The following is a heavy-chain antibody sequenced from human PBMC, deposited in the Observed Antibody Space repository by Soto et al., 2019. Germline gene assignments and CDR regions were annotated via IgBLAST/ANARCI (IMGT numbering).Heavy chain of an antibody. CDR3: ARGVVVAATFRLPDAFDI. Sequence: PSETLSLTCTFSGGSISSYYWSWIRQPPGKGLEWIGYIYYSGSTNYNPSLKSRVTISVDTSKNQFSLKLSSVTAADTAVYYCARGVVVAATFRLPDAFDIWGQGTMVTVSS. V-gene: IGHV4-59*01. CDR2: IYYSGST. CDR1: GGSISSYY. J-gene: IGHJ3*02. D-gene: IGHD2-15*01.